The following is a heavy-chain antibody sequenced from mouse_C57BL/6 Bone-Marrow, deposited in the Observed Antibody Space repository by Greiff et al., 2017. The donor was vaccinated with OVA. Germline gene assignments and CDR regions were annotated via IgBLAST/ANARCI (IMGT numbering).Heavy chain of an antibody. J-gene: IGHJ3*01. Sequence: QVHVKQPGAELVKPGASVKMSCKASGYTFTSYWITWVKQRPGQGLEWIGDIYPGSGSTNYNEKFKSKATLTVDTSSSTAYMQLSSLTSEDSAVYYCATGKGAYWGQGTLVTVSA. CDR1: GYTFTSYW. CDR2: IYPGSGST. CDR3: ATGKGAY. D-gene: IGHD4-1*01. V-gene: IGHV1-55*01.